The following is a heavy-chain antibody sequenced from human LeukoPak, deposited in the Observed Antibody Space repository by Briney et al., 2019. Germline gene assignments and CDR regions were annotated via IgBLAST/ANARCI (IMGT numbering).Heavy chain of an antibody. CDR1: GITFGDYA. D-gene: IGHD1-14*01. CDR2: IRVKAFGRTT. CDR3: TRDHNNVFDY. V-gene: IGHV3-49*04. Sequence: GRSLRLSCTASGITFGDYAVSWVRQAPGKGLEWVSFIRVKAFGRTTEYAASVKGRFTISRDDSNNIAYLQMNSLKTEDTAVYFCTRDHNNVFDYWGQGTLVTASS. J-gene: IGHJ4*02.